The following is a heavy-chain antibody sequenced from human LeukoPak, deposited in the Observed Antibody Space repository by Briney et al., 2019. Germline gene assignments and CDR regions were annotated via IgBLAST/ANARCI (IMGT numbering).Heavy chain of an antibody. CDR2: ISSSSSAI. Sequence: GGSLRLXCAASGFTFSSYSMNWVRQAPGKGLEWVSYISSSSSAIYYADSVKGRFTISRDNAKNSLYLQMNSLRAEDTAVYYCARDSGDFFDYWGQGTLVTVSS. V-gene: IGHV3-48*01. D-gene: IGHD3-10*01. CDR1: GFTFSSYS. CDR3: ARDSGDFFDY. J-gene: IGHJ4*02.